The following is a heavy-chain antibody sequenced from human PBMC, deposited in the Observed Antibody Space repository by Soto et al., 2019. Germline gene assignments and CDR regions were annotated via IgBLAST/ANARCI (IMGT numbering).Heavy chain of an antibody. V-gene: IGHV3-30-3*01. CDR2: ISYDGSNK. D-gene: IGHD2-2*02. Sequence: QVQLVESGGGVVQPGRSLTLSCAASGFSLNIYAMHWVRQAPGKGLGWVAVISYDGSNKFYGDSVKGRFTISRDNSKNTVYLQMDSLSTEDTAVYYCESDCSSHTCYRQGGMDVWGQGTTVTVSS. J-gene: IGHJ6*02. CDR1: GFSLNIYA. CDR3: ESDCSSHTCYRQGGMDV.